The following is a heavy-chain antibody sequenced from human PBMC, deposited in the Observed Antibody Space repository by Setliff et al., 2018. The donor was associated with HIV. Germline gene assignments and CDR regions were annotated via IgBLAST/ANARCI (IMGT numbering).Heavy chain of an antibody. D-gene: IGHD1-1*01. CDR1: GYTFTSYA. CDR2: ISYDGSRI. Sequence: SCKASGYTFTSYAMHWVRQAPGKGLEWVSAISYDGSRIHYADSVKGRFNISRDNSKNTLYLQVSSLRPEDTALYYCASARIPTGGTSTSFDYWGRGTLVTVSS. V-gene: IGHV3-30*07. CDR3: ASARIPTGGTSTSFDY. J-gene: IGHJ4*02.